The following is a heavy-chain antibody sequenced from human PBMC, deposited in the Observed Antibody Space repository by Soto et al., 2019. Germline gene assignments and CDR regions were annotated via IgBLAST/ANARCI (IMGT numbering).Heavy chain of an antibody. J-gene: IGHJ4*02. CDR3: ARGIGKPYFDS. CDR1: ALTFSGYT. CDR2: ISSSGSTT. D-gene: IGHD1-1*01. Sequence: GGSLRLSCAASALTFSGYTMNWVRQAPGKGLEWLSYISSSGSTTYYADSVKGRFTISRDNARNALFLQMSSLRDEDTAVYYCARGIGKPYFDSWGQGALVTVYS. V-gene: IGHV3-48*02.